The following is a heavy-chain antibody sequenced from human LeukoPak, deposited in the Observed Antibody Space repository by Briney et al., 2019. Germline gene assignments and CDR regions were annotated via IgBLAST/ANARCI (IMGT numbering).Heavy chain of an antibody. CDR1: GGSVSSGSYY. J-gene: IGHJ4*02. Sequence: SETLSLTCTVSGGSVSSGSYYWSWIRQPPGKGLEWIGEINHSGSTNYNPSLKSRVTISVDTSKNQFSLKLSSVTAADTAVYYCATGLITFGGVIEDYWGQGTLVTVSS. CDR3: ATGLITFGGVIEDY. D-gene: IGHD3-16*02. V-gene: IGHV4-39*07. CDR2: INHSGST.